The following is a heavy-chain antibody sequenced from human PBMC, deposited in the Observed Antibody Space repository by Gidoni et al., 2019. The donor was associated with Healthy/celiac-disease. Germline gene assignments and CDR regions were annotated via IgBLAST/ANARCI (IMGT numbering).Heavy chain of an antibody. J-gene: IGHJ4*02. CDR3: QTPDSSGYSETDY. CDR1: GFTFSSYA. CDR2: ISGSGGST. Sequence: EVQLLESGGGLVQPGGSLRLSCAASGFTFSSYAMSWVRQAPGKGLEWVSAISGSGGSTYYADSVKGRFTISRDNSKNTLYLQMNSLRAEDTAVYYCQTPDSSGYSETDYWGQGTLVTVSS. V-gene: IGHV3-23*01. D-gene: IGHD3-22*01.